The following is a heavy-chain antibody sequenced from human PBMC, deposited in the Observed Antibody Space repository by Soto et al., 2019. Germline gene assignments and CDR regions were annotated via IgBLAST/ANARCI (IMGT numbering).Heavy chain of an antibody. V-gene: IGHV4-31*03. CDR3: ATDASGPGDSYGKFYD. CDR2: IYYSGMT. Sequence: SETLSLTCTVSGDSISGGAFFWTWIRQHPGKGLEWIGNIYYSGMTYYNPSLRGRVSISLDPSESQFSLKLNSVTAADTDVYYCATDASGPGDSYGKFYDWGQGALVTVSS. J-gene: IGHJ4*02. D-gene: IGHD5-18*01. CDR1: GDSISGGAFF.